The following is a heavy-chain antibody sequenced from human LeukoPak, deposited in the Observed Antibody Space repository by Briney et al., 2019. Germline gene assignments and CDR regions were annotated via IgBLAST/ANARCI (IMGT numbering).Heavy chain of an antibody. CDR3: ARGPSSTQNYDLGWFDP. D-gene: IGHD3-3*01. J-gene: IGHJ5*02. Sequence: SVKVSCKASGGTFSSYAISWVRQAPGQGLEWMGGIIPIFGTANYAQKFQGRVTITADESTSTAYMELSSLRSEDTAVYYCARGPSSTQNYDLGWFDPWGQGTLVTVSS. CDR2: IIPIFGTA. V-gene: IGHV1-69*13. CDR1: GGTFSSYA.